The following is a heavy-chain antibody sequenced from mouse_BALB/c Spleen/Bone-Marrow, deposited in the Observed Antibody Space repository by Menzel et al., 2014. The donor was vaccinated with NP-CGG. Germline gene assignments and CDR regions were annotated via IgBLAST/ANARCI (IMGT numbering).Heavy chain of an antibody. J-gene: IGHJ2*01. Sequence: EVMLVESGGGLVQPGGSLRLSCATSGFTFSDYYMNWVRQPPGKALEWLGFIRNKANGYTTEYSASVKGRFTISRDNSQNILYLQMNTLRAEDSATYYCARDKGRALFDYWGQGATLTVSS. CDR2: IRNKANGYTT. CDR3: ARDKGRALFDY. CDR1: GFTFSDYY. V-gene: IGHV7-3*02.